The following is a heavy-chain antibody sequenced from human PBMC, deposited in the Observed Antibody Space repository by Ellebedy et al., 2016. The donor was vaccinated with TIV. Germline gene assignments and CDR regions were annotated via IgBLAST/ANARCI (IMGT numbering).Heavy chain of an antibody. CDR3: ARGREGWETDAFDI. CDR2: ITGSGVST. CDR1: GFSFSRYA. J-gene: IGHJ3*02. Sequence: GGSLRLXXAASGFSFSRYAMTWVRQAPGKGLEWVSGITGSGVSTYYAESVKGRFTISRDNAKNTLYLHMNSLRAEDTAVYFCARGREGWETDAFDIWGQGTMVTVSS. V-gene: IGHV3-23*01. D-gene: IGHD1-26*01.